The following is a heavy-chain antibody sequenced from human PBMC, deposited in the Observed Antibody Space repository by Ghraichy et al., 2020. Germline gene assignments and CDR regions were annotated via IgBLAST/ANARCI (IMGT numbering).Heavy chain of an antibody. CDR2: IIPIFGTA. Sequence: SVKVSCKASGGTFSSYAISWVRQAPGKGLEWMGGIIPIFGTANYAQKFQGRVTITADESTSTAYMELSSLRSEETAVYYCAREGSQQQGGTEPDYYYYGMDVWGQGTTVTVSS. CDR1: GGTFSSYA. D-gene: IGHD6-13*01. J-gene: IGHJ6*02. CDR3: AREGSQQQGGTEPDYYYYGMDV. V-gene: IGHV1-69*13.